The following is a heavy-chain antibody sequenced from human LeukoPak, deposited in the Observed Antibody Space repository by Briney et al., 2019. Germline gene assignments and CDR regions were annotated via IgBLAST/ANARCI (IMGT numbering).Heavy chain of an antibody. CDR3: ARAERRSGWTEPPTDYFDY. D-gene: IGHD6-19*01. V-gene: IGHV4-61*02. Sequence: PSETLSLTCTVSGGSVSSGSFYWSWIRQPAGKGLEWIGRIYTTGSTGYNPSLKSRVTISVDTSKNQFSLKLNSVTAADTAVYYCARAERRSGWTEPPTDYFDYWGQGIPVTVSS. CDR1: GGSVSSGSFY. CDR2: IYTTGST. J-gene: IGHJ4*02.